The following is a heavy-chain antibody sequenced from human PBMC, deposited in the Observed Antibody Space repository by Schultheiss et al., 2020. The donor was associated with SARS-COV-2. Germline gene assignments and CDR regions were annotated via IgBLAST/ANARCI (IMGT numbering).Heavy chain of an antibody. J-gene: IGHJ4*02. CDR1: GGSISSYY. CDR2: IYYSGST. Sequence: SETLSLTCTVSGGSISSYYWSWIRQPPGKGLEWIGYIYYSGSTYYNPSLKSRVTISLDTPNNQISLRLTSVTAADTAVYYCARATAFYGDYVMVRYYFDYWGQGTLVTVSS. CDR3: ARATAFYGDYVMVRYYFDY. V-gene: IGHV4-59*01. D-gene: IGHD4-17*01.